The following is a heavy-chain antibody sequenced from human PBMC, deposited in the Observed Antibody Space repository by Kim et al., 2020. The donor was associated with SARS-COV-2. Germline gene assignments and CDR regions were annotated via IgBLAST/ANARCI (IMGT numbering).Heavy chain of an antibody. J-gene: IGHJ4*02. Sequence: GGSLRLSCAASGFTFSSYAMSWVRQAPGKGLEWVSVIYSGGSSTYYADSVKGRFTISRDNSKNTLYLQMNSLRAEDTAVYYCAKGGPSGSYSDYFDYWGQGTLVTVSS. CDR2: IYSGGSST. CDR3: AKGGPSGSYSDYFDY. V-gene: IGHV3-23*03. CDR1: GFTFSSYA. D-gene: IGHD1-26*01.